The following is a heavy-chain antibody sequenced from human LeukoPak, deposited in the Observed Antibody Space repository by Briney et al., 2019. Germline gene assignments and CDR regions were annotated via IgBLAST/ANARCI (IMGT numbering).Heavy chain of an antibody. CDR3: AKTSGFQKGAFDI. CDR2: ISGSGVTT. Sequence: GGSLRLSCAASGLTFSSYAMSWVRQAPGKGLEWVSSISGSGVTTYYAGSVKGRFTVSKDNSKNTLFLQMNSLRAEDTTVYYCAKTSGFQKGAFDIWGQGTMVTVSS. D-gene: IGHD6-19*01. V-gene: IGHV3-23*01. CDR1: GLTFSSYA. J-gene: IGHJ3*02.